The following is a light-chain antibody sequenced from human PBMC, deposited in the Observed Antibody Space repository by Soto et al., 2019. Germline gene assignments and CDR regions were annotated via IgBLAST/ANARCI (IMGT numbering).Light chain of an antibody. CDR2: GAS. J-gene: IGKJ5*01. Sequence: PGETAPLSCRAIQTVSITYLPWYQQKPGQAPRLLIFGASKRFTGSPDRLSGSGCGRDFTLTISGLEPEDFAVYDSHHYGSSPRISFGHGTRLEIK. CDR1: QTVSITY. V-gene: IGKV3-20*01. CDR3: HHYGSSPRIS.